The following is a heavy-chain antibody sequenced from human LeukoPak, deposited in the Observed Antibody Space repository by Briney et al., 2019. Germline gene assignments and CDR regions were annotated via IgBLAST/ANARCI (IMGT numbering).Heavy chain of an antibody. CDR2: INHSGST. J-gene: IGHJ4*02. CDR1: GGSFSGYY. V-gene: IGHV4-34*01. Sequence: SETLSLTCAVYGGSFSGYYWSWIRQPPGKGLEWIGEINHSGSTNYNPSLKSRVTISVDTSKNQFSLKLSSVTAADTAVYYCARGFAAAGAYFDYWGQGTLVTVSS. CDR3: ARGFAAAGAYFDY. D-gene: IGHD6-13*01.